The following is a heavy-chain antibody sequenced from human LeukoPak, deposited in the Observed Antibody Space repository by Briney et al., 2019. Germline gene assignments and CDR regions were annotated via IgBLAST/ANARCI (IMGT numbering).Heavy chain of an antibody. J-gene: IGHJ6*03. CDR2: INTNTGNP. D-gene: IGHD6-19*01. CDR1: GYTFTSYA. CDR3: ARDGEWLVHYYYYYMDV. V-gene: IGHV7-4-1*02. Sequence: GASVKVSCKASGYTFTSYAMNWVRQAPGQGLEWMGWINTNTGNPTYAQGFTGRFVFSLDTSVSTAYLQISSLKAEDTAVYYCARDGEWLVHYYYYYMDVWGKGTTVTVSS.